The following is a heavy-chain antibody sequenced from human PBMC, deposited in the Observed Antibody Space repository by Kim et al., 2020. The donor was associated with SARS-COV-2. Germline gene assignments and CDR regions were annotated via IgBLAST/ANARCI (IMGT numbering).Heavy chain of an antibody. CDR1: GFTFSGYA. CDR3: AVVRGATSAF. V-gene: IGHV3-73*01. CDR2: IRSRADSSST. Sequence: GGSLRLSCAASGFTFSGYAMRWVRQASGKGLEWVGRIRSRADSSSTAYAASVKCRITISSDDSKNTPYLQSHSLKTTAASYCSKAVVRGATSAFWG. J-gene: IGHJ1*01. D-gene: IGHD1-26*01.